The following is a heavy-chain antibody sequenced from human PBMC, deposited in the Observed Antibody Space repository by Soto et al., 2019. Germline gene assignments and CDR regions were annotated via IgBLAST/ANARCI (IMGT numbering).Heavy chain of an antibody. CDR2: IYYRGSN. D-gene: IGHD3-3*01. V-gene: IGHV4-31*03. J-gene: IGHJ5*02. CDR3: ARWWSGSRQGFDP. Sequence: QVQLQESGPGLVKPSQTLSLTCTVSGGSISSGDYYWSWIRQHPGKRLEWIGYIYYRGSNYYNPSLKSRVTISVDKSQNQFSLKLSSVTAADTAVYYCARWWSGSRQGFDPWGQGTLVTVSS. CDR1: GGSISSGDYY.